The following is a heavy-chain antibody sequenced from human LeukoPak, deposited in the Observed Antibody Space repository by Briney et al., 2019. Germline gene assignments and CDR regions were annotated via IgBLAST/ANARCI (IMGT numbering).Heavy chain of an antibody. D-gene: IGHD6-13*01. CDR1: GFTFSDTC. CDR2: IRSDGSDT. J-gene: IGHJ2*01. Sequence: GGSLRLSCAASGFTFSDTCMHWVRQAPGEGLVWVSRIRSDGSDTRYAESVKGRFTISRDNAKNTLYLQMNTLRAEDTAVYSCAREGYWSTNWYKFGSLLRYFDLWGRGTLVTVSS. CDR3: AREGYWSTNWYKFGSLLRYFDL. V-gene: IGHV3-74*01.